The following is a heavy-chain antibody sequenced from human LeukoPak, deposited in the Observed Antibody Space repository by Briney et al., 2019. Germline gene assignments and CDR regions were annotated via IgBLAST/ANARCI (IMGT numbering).Heavy chain of an antibody. CDR1: GGSISSYY. Sequence: SETLSLTCTVSGGSISSYYWSWIRQPAGKGLEWIGRIYTSGSTNYNPSLKSRVTMSVDTSKNQFSLKLSSVTAADTAVYYCARLANSGSYRYVDCWGQGTLVTVSS. J-gene: IGHJ4*02. V-gene: IGHV4-4*07. CDR2: IYTSGST. CDR3: ARLANSGSYRYVDC. D-gene: IGHD1-26*01.